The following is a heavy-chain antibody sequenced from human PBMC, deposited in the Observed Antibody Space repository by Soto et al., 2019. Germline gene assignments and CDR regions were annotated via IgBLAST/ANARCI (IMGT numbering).Heavy chain of an antibody. CDR2: INPNSGGT. V-gene: IGHV1-2*04. J-gene: IGHJ6*02. CDR1: GYTFTGYY. D-gene: IGHD6-6*01. CDR3: ARDSRSSSGYYYYGMDV. Sequence: AASVKVSCKASGYTFTGYYMHWVRQAPGQGLEWMGWINPNSGGTNYAQKFQGWVTMTRDTSISTAYMELSRLRSDDTAVYYCARDSRSSSGYYYYGMDVWGQGTTVTVSS.